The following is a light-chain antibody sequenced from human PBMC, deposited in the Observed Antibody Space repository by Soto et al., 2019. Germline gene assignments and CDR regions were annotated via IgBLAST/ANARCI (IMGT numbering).Light chain of an antibody. CDR1: QSISSW. CDR3: QQYNSYAWT. V-gene: IGKV1-5*01. J-gene: IGKJ1*01. Sequence: DIQMTQSPSTLSASVGDRVTITCRASQSISSWLAWYQQKPGKAPKLLIYDASSLESGVPSRFSGSGCVSEFTLTISTLQPDDFATYYCQQYNSYAWTFGQGTKVDIK. CDR2: DAS.